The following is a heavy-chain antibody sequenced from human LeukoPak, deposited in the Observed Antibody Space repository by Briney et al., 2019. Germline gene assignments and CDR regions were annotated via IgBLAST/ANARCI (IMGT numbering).Heavy chain of an antibody. D-gene: IGHD3-9*01. CDR1: GFTFSSYS. CDR2: ISSSSSYI. V-gene: IGHV3-21*04. Sequence: GGSLRLSCAASGFTFSSYSMNWVRQAPGKGLEWVSSISSSSSYIYYADSVKGRFTISRDNSKNTLYLQMNSLRAEDTAVYYCAKVDVPFNYFDYWGQGILVTVSS. J-gene: IGHJ4*02. CDR3: AKVDVPFNYFDY.